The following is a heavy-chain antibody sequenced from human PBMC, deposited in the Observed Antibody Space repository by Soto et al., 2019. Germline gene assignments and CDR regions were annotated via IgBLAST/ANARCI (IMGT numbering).Heavy chain of an antibody. CDR2: IWYDGSNE. CDR1: GFTFSRFG. Sequence: GGSLRLSCAASGFTFSRFGMHWVRQAPGKGLEWVAVIWYDGSNEYYADSVRGRFTISRDNSKNTLFLQMNSLTAEDTAVYYCARAPTAMDAFDIWGQGTMVTVSS. CDR3: ARAPTAMDAFDI. V-gene: IGHV3-33*08. J-gene: IGHJ3*02. D-gene: IGHD5-18*01.